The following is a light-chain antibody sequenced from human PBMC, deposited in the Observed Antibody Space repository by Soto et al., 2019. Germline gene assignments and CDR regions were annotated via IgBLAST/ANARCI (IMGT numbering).Light chain of an antibody. Sequence: QSVLTQPPSAYGTPGQRVTISCSGASSNIGSSSVTWYQHLPGTAPKLLIYNSDQRPSGVPDRFSASKSGTSASLAISGLQSDDEADYHCAARDDSLNGVVFGGGTKLTVL. CDR3: AARDDSLNGVV. V-gene: IGLV1-44*01. CDR1: SSNIGSSS. CDR2: NSD. J-gene: IGLJ3*02.